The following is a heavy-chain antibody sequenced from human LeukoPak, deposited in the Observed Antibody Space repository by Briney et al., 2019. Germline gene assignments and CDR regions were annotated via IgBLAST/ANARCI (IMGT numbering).Heavy chain of an antibody. V-gene: IGHV4-61*02. CDR1: GGSISSGSYY. J-gene: IGHJ4*02. CDR3: ARTTGNYGYYFDY. Sequence: SQTLSLTCTVSGGSISSGSYYWSWTRQPAGKGLEWIGRIYTSGSTNYNPSLKSRVTISVDTSKNQFSLRLTSVTAADTAVYYCARTTGNYGYYFDYWGQGTLVTVSS. CDR2: IYTSGST. D-gene: IGHD1-7*01.